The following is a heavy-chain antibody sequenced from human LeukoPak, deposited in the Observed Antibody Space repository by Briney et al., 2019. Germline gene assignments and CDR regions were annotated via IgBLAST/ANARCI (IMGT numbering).Heavy chain of an antibody. J-gene: IGHJ3*02. CDR1: GGTFSSYA. CDR3: ARTQIPRGTTGTRVFDI. Sequence: SVKVSCKASGGTFSSYAISWVRQPPGQGLEWMGGTIPIFGTANYAQKFQGRVTITADESTSTAYMELSSLRSEDTAVYYCARTQIPRGTTGTRVFDIWGQGTMVTVSS. V-gene: IGHV1-69*01. CDR2: TIPIFGTA. D-gene: IGHD1-1*01.